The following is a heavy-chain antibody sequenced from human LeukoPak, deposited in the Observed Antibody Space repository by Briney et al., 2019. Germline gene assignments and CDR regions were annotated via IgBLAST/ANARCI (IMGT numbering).Heavy chain of an antibody. CDR1: GITFSSYA. J-gene: IGHJ4*02. CDR3: AKGGKWDVTPFDY. Sequence: PGGSLRLSCAASGITFSSYAMSRVRQAPGKGLEWVSAISGSGGSTYYADSVKGRFTISRDNSKNTLYLQVNSLRAEDTAVYYCAKGGKWDVTPFDYWGQGTLVTVSS. D-gene: IGHD1-26*01. CDR2: ISGSGGST. V-gene: IGHV3-23*01.